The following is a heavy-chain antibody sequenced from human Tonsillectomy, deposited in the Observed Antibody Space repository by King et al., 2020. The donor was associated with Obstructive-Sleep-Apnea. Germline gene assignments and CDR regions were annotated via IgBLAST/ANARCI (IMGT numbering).Heavy chain of an antibody. CDR2: IYYSGST. V-gene: IGHV4-59*08. Sequence: QLQESGPGLLKPSETLSLTCTVSGGSISTYYWSWIRQSPGKGLEWIGYIYYSGSTNYNPSLRSRVTISVDTSKNHFSLKLTSVTAADTAVYYCARHDGGRNWFDPWGQGTLVTVSS. CDR3: ARHDGGRNWFDP. CDR1: GGSISTYY. J-gene: IGHJ5*02. D-gene: IGHD4-23*01.